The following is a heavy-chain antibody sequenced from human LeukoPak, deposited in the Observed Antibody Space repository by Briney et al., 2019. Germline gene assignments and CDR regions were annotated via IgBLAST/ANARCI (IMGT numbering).Heavy chain of an antibody. CDR1: GFTFSSYS. V-gene: IGHV3-21*01. Sequence: GGSLRLSCAASGFTFSSYSMNWVRQAPGKGLEWVSSISTSSSYIHYADSVKGRFTISRDNAKKSLYLQMNSLRAEDTAVYYCARGLYGSPGDYWGQGTLVTVSS. D-gene: IGHD1-26*01. CDR2: ISTSSSYI. J-gene: IGHJ4*02. CDR3: ARGLYGSPGDY.